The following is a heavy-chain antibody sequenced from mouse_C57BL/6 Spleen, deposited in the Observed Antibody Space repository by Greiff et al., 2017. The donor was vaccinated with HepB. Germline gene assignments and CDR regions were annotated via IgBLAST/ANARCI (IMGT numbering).Heavy chain of an antibody. Sequence: VQLQQSGAELVKPGASVKLSCKASGYTFTSYWMHWVKQRPGQGLEWIGMIHPNSGSTNYNEKFKSKATLTVDKSSSTAYMQLSSLTSEDSAVYYFARSDYDYDQDYYAMDYWGQGTSVTVSS. D-gene: IGHD2-4*01. CDR2: IHPNSGST. J-gene: IGHJ4*01. V-gene: IGHV1-64*01. CDR1: GYTFTSYW. CDR3: ARSDYDYDQDYYAMDY.